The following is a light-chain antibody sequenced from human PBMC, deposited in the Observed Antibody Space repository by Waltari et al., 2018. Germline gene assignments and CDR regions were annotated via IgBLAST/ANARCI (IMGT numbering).Light chain of an antibody. V-gene: IGKV1-6*01. CDR3: LQDYNYPWT. J-gene: IGKJ1*01. CDR2: AAS. CDR1: QCIRND. Sequence: IQMTQSPSSLSASVGDRVTITCRASQCIRNDLGWYLQKPGKAPKLLIYAASNLQSGFPSRFSGSGSGTYFTLTISSLQPEDFATYYCLQDYNYPWTFGQGTRVEIK.